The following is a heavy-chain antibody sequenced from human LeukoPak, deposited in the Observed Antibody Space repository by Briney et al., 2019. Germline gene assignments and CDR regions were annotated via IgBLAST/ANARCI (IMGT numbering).Heavy chain of an antibody. D-gene: IGHD3-16*01. CDR2: IYYSGST. CDR1: GGSISSYY. Sequence: SETLSLTCTVSGGSISSYYWSWIRQPPGKGLEWIGYIYYSGSTNYNPSLKSRVTISVDTSKNQFSLKLSSVTAADTAVYYCARGLGVSLFDYWGQGTLVTVSS. V-gene: IGHV4-59*08. J-gene: IGHJ4*02. CDR3: ARGLGVSLFDY.